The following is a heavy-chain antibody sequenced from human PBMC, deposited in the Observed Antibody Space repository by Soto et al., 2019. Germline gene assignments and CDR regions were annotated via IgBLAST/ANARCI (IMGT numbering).Heavy chain of an antibody. J-gene: IGHJ4*02. Sequence: WGSLRISCAASGFTFSSYAMHWVRKAPGKGLEWVAVISYDGSNKYYADSVKGRFTISRDNSKNTLYLQMNSLRAEDTAVYYCARDRHPCNWNYVGYFDYWGQGTLVTVSS. V-gene: IGHV3-30-3*01. CDR2: ISYDGSNK. CDR1: GFTFSSYA. D-gene: IGHD1-7*01. CDR3: ARDRHPCNWNYVGYFDY.